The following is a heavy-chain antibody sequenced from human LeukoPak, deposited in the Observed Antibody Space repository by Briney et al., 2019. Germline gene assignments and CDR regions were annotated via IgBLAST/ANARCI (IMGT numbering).Heavy chain of an antibody. V-gene: IGHV4-34*01. D-gene: IGHD4-17*01. CDR3: ARASLRYYYYMDV. CDR2: INHSGST. J-gene: IGHJ6*03. Sequence: SETLSLTCAVDGGSFSGYYWSWLRQPPGKGLEWLGEINHSGSTNYNPSLKSRVTISVDKSKNQFSLTLSSVPAADTAVYYCARASLRYYYYMDVWGKGTTVTVSS. CDR1: GGSFSGYY.